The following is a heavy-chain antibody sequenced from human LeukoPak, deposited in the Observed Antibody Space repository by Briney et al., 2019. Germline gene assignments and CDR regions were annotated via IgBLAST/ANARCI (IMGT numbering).Heavy chain of an antibody. CDR1: GGSISSYY. V-gene: IGHV4-4*07. CDR3: GRQERKTGTPPFDP. J-gene: IGHJ5*02. D-gene: IGHD1-1*01. CDR2: IYTSGSA. Sequence: KPSETLSLTCTVSGGSISSYYWSWIRQPAGKGPEWIGRIYTSGSANYNPSLKSRVTISVDKSKNQFSLKLNSVTAADTAVYYCGRQERKTGTPPFDPWGQGTLVTVSS.